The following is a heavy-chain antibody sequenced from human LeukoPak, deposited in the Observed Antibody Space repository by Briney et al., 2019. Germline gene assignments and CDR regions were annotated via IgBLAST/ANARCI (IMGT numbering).Heavy chain of an antibody. V-gene: IGHV4-34*01. CDR3: ASGSSIAAPADAFDT. CDR1: GGSFSGYY. CDR2: INHSGST. D-gene: IGHD6-6*01. Sequence: SETLSLTCAVYGGSFSGYYWSWIRQPPGKGLEWIGEINHSGSTNYNPSLKSRVTISVDTSKNQFSLKLSSVTAADTAVYYCASGSSIAAPADAFDTWGQGTMVTVSS. J-gene: IGHJ3*02.